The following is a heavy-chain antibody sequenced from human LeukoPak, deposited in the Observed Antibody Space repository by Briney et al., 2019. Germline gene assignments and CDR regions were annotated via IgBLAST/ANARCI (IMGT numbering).Heavy chain of an antibody. CDR3: ARTLHGGYLPEYFDY. CDR2: IYHSGST. J-gene: IGHJ4*02. V-gene: IGHV4-30-2*01. CDR1: GGSISSGGYS. Sequence: PSETLSLTCAVSGGSISSGGYSWSWIRQPPGKGLEWIGYIYHSGSTYYNPSLKSRVTISVDRSKNQFSLKLSSVTAADTAVYYCARTLHGGYLPEYFDYWGQGTLVTAS. D-gene: IGHD4-17*01.